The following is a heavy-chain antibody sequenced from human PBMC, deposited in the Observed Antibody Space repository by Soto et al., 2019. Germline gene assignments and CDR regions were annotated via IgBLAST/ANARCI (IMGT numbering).Heavy chain of an antibody. CDR3: ARSPYSVSYLAYFDY. CDR1: GFTFSSYG. V-gene: IGHV3-30*03. Sequence: QVQLVESGGGVVQPGRSLRLSCAASGFTFSSYGMHWVRQAPGKGLEWVAVISYDGSNKYYADSVKGRFTISRDNSKNTLSVQMTSLRAEDTAVYYWARSPYSVSYLAYFDYWGQGTLVTVSS. J-gene: IGHJ4*02. D-gene: IGHD1-26*01. CDR2: ISYDGSNK.